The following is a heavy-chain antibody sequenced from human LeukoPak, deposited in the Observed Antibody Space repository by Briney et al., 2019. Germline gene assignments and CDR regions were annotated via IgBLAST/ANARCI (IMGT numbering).Heavy chain of an antibody. Sequence: PSQTLSLTCTVSGGSISSGGYYWSWIRQHPGKGLEWIGCIYYSGSTYYNPSLKSRVTISVDTSKNQFSLKLSSVTAADTAVYYCARDHVNSYGFVGPVDPWGQGTLVTVSS. V-gene: IGHV4-31*03. CDR1: GGSISSGGYY. J-gene: IGHJ5*02. D-gene: IGHD5-18*01. CDR2: IYYSGST. CDR3: ARDHVNSYGFVGPVDP.